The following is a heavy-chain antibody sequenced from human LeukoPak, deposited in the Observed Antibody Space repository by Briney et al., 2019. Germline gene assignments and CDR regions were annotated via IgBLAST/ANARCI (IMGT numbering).Heavy chain of an antibody. D-gene: IGHD6-13*01. V-gene: IGHV1-18*01. J-gene: IGHJ6*03. CDR3: AGSIGAAGNYYYYSIDV. CDR2: ISAYNGNT. CDR1: GYTFTSYG. Sequence: ASVKVSCKASGYTFTSYGISWVRQAPGQGLEWMGWISAYNGNTNYAQKLQGRVTITTDESTSKAYMELSSLRSEDRAGCYCAGSIGAAGNYYYYSIDVWGKGTTVTVSS.